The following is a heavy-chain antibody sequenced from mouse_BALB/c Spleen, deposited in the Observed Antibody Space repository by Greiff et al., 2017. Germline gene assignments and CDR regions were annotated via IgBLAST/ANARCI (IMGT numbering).Heavy chain of an antibody. CDR2: IWGDGST. V-gene: IGHV2-6-7*01. CDR1: GFSLTGYG. D-gene: IGHD1-1*01. J-gene: IGHJ2*01. Sequence: VQVVESGPGLVAPSQSLSITCTVSGFSLTGYGVNWVRQPPGKGLEWLGMIWGDGSTDYNSALKSRLSISKDNSKSQVFLKMNSLQTDDTARYYCARVDYYGSSYDYWGQGTTLTVSS. CDR3: ARVDYYGSSYDY.